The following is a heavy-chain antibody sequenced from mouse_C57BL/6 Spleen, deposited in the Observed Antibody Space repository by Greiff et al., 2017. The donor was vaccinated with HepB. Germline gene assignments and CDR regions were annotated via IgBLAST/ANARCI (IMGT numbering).Heavy chain of an antibody. CDR3: ARSYDYDGYFDY. V-gene: IGHV1-52*01. J-gene: IGHJ2*01. Sequence: QVHVKQPGAELVRPGSSVKLSCKASGYTFTSYWMHWVKQRPIQGLEWIGNIDPSDSETHYNQKFKDKATLTVDKSSSTAYMQLSSLTSEDSAVYYCARSYDYDGYFDYWGQGTTLTVSS. CDR2: IDPSDSET. D-gene: IGHD2-4*01. CDR1: GYTFTSYW.